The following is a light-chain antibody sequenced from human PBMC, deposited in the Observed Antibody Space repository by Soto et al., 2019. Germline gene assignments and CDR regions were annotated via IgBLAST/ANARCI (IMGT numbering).Light chain of an antibody. V-gene: IGKV1-39*01. CDR3: QQSFTTPS. CDR1: QTVSSY. Sequence: DIQLTQYPSSLSASVGDRVNITCRASQTVSSYLNWYQQKPGTVPKLLIYATSNLQSGVPSRFSGRGFGTDFTLTISSLQPEDFATYYCQQSFTTPSFGQGTRLEI. J-gene: IGKJ5*01. CDR2: ATS.